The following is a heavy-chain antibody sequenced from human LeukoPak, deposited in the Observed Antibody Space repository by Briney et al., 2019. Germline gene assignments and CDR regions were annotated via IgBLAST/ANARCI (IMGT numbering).Heavy chain of an antibody. V-gene: IGHV4-39*01. J-gene: IGHJ6*03. Sequence: PSETLSLTCTVSGGSISSSSYYWGWIRQPPGKGLEWIGSIYYSGSTYYNPSLKSRVTISVDTSKNQFSLKLSSVTAAVTAVYYCAGVTFGGVIDNYYMDVWGKGTTVTVSS. CDR2: IYYSGST. D-gene: IGHD3-16*02. CDR3: AGVTFGGVIDNYYMDV. CDR1: GGSISSSSYY.